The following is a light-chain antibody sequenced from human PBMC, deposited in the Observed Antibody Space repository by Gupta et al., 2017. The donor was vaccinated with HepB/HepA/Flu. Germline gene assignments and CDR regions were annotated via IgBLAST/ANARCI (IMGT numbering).Light chain of an antibody. Sequence: DLQMTQSPSTLSASVGDRVTITCRASQSISSWLAWYQQKPGKAPKLLIYKASSLESGVPSRFSGSGSGTEFTLTISSLQPDDFSTYYCQQYNSFAWTFGQGTXVEIK. CDR3: QQYNSFAWT. CDR2: KAS. J-gene: IGKJ1*01. CDR1: QSISSW. V-gene: IGKV1-5*03.